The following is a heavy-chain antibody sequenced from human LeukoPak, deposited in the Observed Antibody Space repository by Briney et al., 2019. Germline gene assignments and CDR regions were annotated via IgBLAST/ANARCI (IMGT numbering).Heavy chain of an antibody. CDR1: GFTFSSYA. D-gene: IGHD4-23*01. J-gene: IGHJ3*02. CDR2: ISGSGGST. Sequence: GGPLRLSCAASGFTFSSYAMSWVRQAPGKGLEWVSAISGSGGSTYYADSVKGRFTISRDNSKNTLYLQMNSLRAEDTAVYYCAIKPKSYGGSHDAFDICGQGPTVTVSS. V-gene: IGHV3-23*01. CDR3: AIKPKSYGGSHDAFDI.